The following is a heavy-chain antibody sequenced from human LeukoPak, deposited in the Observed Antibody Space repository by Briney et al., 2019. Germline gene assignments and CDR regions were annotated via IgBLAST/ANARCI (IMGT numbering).Heavy chain of an antibody. CDR1: GGSFSGYY. Sequence: SETLSLTCAVYGGSFSGYYWSWIRQPPGKGLEWIGEINHSGSTNYNPSLRSRVTISVDTSENQFSLKLSSVTAADTAVYYCARGVVVTRGFDYWGQGTLVTVSS. V-gene: IGHV4-34*01. J-gene: IGHJ4*02. D-gene: IGHD4-23*01. CDR3: ARGVVVTRGFDY. CDR2: INHSGST.